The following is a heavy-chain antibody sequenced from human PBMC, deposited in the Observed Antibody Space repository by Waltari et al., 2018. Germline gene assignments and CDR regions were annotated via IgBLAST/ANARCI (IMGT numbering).Heavy chain of an antibody. V-gene: IGHV3-53*02. Sequence: EVQLVETGGGLIQPGGSLRLSCAASAFTVSSNYMSWVRQAPGKGLGWFSVIYSGGSTYYADTVKGRFTISRDNSKNTLYLQMNSLRAEDTAVYYCASYGYNQEHWGQGTLVTVSS. CDR1: AFTVSSNY. D-gene: IGHD5-18*01. CDR3: ASYGYNQEH. CDR2: IYSGGST. J-gene: IGHJ1*01.